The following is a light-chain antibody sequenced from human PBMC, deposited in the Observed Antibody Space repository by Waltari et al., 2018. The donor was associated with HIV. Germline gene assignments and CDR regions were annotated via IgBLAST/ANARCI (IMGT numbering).Light chain of an antibody. CDR3: QQYDVWPLT. CDR1: QTVGLN. V-gene: IGKV3-15*01. Sequence: DIMLTQSPATLSVSPGIRGTLSCRASQTVGLNLAWDQQRPGQPPKLLVYGASIRASGVCSRFRGSGSGTEFTRTISSVRSEDFATYFCQQYDVWPLTFGGGTNVDLK. CDR2: GAS. J-gene: IGKJ4*01.